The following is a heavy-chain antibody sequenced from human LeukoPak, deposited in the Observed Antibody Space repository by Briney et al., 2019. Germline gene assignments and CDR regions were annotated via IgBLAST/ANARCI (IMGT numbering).Heavy chain of an antibody. D-gene: IGHD5-12*01. J-gene: IGHJ4*02. V-gene: IGHV3-23*01. CDR1: EFTFRSYA. Sequence: QTGGSLRLSCVASEFTFRSYAMSWVRQGPGKGLEWVSAIGGSPGDTHYADSVKGRFTISRDNYKNALYLQMNSLRAEDTAEYYCAKVGLGYAGYDSGGYAYGDWGQGTLVTVSS. CDR2: IGGSPGDT. CDR3: AKVGLGYAGYDSGGYAYGD.